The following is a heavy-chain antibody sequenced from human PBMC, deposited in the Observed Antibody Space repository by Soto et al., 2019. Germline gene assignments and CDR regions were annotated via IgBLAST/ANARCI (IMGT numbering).Heavy chain of an antibody. D-gene: IGHD5-12*01. CDR1: GCIFSTYA. J-gene: IGHJ4*02. V-gene: IGHV3-23*01. Sequence: SGGSLRLSCAASGCIFSTYAMNWVRQAPGKGLEWVSGISTRGGTTYYADSVKGRFTVSRDNSMNTLHLEMNSLRDEDTAVYYCAKPLHTDIVATIGTHDYWGQGTLVTVSS. CDR2: ISTRGGTT. CDR3: AKPLHTDIVATIGTHDY.